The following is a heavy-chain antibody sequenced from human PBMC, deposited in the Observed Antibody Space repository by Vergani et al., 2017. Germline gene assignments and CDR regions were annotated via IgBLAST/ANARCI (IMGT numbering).Heavy chain of an antibody. J-gene: IGHJ4*02. CDR1: GFTFSSYS. CDR2: IRSKAYGGTT. CDR3: TSYFGYCSGGSCYTH. D-gene: IGHD2-15*01. V-gene: IGHV3-49*04. Sequence: EVQLVESGGGLVQPGRSLRLSCAASGFTFSSYSMNWVRQAPGKGLEWVGFIRSKAYGGTTEYAASVKGRFTISRDDSKSIAYLQMNSLKTEDTAVYYCTSYFGYCSGGSCYTHWGQGTLVTVSS.